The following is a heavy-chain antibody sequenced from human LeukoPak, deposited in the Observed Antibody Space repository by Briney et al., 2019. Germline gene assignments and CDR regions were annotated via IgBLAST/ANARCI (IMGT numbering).Heavy chain of an antibody. CDR1: GGSFSGYY. Sequence: SETLSLTCAVYGGSFSGYYWSWIRQPPGKGLEWIGEINHSGSTNYNPSLKSRVTISVETSKNQFSLKLSSVTAADTAVYYCARRDRTDSSGFAIYYYYYMDVWGKGTTVTISS. CDR3: ARRDRTDSSGFAIYYYYYMDV. V-gene: IGHV4-34*01. D-gene: IGHD3-22*01. CDR2: INHSGST. J-gene: IGHJ6*03.